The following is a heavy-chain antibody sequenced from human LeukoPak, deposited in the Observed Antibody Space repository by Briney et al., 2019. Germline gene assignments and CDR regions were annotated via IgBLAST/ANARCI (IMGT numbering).Heavy chain of an antibody. J-gene: IGHJ6*02. CDR2: INPNSGGT. Sequence: ASVKVSCKASGYTFTGYYMHWVRQAPGQGLEWMGRINPNSGGTNYAQKFQGRVTMTRDTSISTAYMKLSRLRSDDTAVYYCARGAGGVVVPAAMGGGWAAPVAYYYYGMDVWGQGTTVTVSS. CDR1: GYTFTGYY. CDR3: ARGAGGVVVPAAMGGGWAAPVAYYYYGMDV. V-gene: IGHV1-2*06. D-gene: IGHD2-2*01.